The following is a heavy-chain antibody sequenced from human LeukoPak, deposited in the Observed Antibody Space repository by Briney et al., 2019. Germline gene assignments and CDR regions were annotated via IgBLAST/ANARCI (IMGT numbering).Heavy chain of an antibody. CDR3: ARDRYYYYGMDV. CDR2: IYSGGST. J-gene: IGHJ6*02. CDR1: GFTVSSNY. Sequence: GGSLRLSCAASGFTVSSNYMSWVRQAPGKGLEWVSVIYSGGSTYYADSVKGRFTISRDNSRNTLYLQMNSLRAEDTAVYYCARDRYYYYGMDVWGQGTTVTVSS. V-gene: IGHV3-53*01.